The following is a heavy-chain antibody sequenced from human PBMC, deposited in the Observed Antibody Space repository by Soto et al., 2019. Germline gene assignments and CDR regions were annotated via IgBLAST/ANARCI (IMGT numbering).Heavy chain of an antibody. D-gene: IGHD3-3*01. CDR3: ARGGYDFWSGYYFDH. V-gene: IGHV4-38-2*02. Sequence: SETLSLTCTVSGYSISSGYYWGWIRQPPGKGLEWIGSIYHSGSTYYNPSLKSRVTISVDTSKNQFSLKLSSVTAADTAVYYCARGGYDFWSGYYFDHWGQGTLVTVSS. CDR2: IYHSGST. J-gene: IGHJ5*02. CDR1: GYSISSGYY.